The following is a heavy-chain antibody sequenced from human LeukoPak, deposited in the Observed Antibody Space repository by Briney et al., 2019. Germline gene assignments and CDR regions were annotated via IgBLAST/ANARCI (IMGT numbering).Heavy chain of an antibody. V-gene: IGHV3-66*02. CDR3: ARDLNYMDV. J-gene: IGHJ6*03. CDR2: IYSGGST. Sequence: PGGPLRLSCAASGFTVSSNYMSWVRQAPGKGLEWVSIIYSGGSTYYTDSVKGRFTISRDSSRNTLYLQMNSLRAEDTAVYYCARDLNYMDVWGKGTTVTVSS. CDR1: GFTVSSNY.